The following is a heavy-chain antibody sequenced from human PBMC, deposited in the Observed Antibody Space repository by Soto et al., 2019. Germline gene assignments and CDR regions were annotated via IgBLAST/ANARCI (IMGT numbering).Heavy chain of an antibody. J-gene: IGHJ6*02. V-gene: IGHV4-59*01. CDR2: IYYSGST. D-gene: IGHD3-22*01. CDR1: GGSISSYY. Sequence: QVQLQESGPGLVKPSETLSLTCTVSGGSISSYYWSWIRQPPGKGLEWIGYIYYSGSTNYNPSLKXRXTXSXDTSKNQVSLKLSSVTAADTAVYYCAREGYSSGYYYYYGMDVWGQGTTVTVSS. CDR3: AREGYSSGYYYYYGMDV.